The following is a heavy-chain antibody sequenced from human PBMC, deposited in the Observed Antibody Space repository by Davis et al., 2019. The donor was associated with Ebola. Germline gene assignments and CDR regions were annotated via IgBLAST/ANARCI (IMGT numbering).Heavy chain of an antibody. Sequence: GESLKISCAASGFTLSDYYMSWIRQAPGKGLEWVSSIRSSDTTIYYSDPVKGRFTVSRDNAKNSLYLQMNSLRAEDTAVYYCARDQQLFFWGQGTLVTVSS. CDR1: GFTLSDYY. CDR3: ARDQQLFF. CDR2: IRSSDTTI. V-gene: IGHV3-11*01. D-gene: IGHD1-1*01. J-gene: IGHJ1*01.